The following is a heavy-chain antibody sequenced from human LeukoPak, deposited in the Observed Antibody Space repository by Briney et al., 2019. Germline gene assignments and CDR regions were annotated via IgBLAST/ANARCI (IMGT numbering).Heavy chain of an antibody. J-gene: IGHJ4*02. CDR2: ISGSGGST. CDR3: AKEPHRDKVVVSDGIHY. V-gene: IGHV3-23*01. D-gene: IGHD3-16*01. Sequence: GGSLRLSCAPSLVTSIEDAMRSVCEAPGKGLEWVSGISGSGGSTYYTESLKGRFTFSRDNSKNTLHLQNTSLTADNTVEYCAAKEPHRDKVVVSDGIHYWGQGTLVTVSS. CDR1: LVTSIEDA.